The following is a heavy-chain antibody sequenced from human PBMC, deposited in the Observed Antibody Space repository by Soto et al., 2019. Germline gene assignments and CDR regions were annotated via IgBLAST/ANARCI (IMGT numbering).Heavy chain of an antibody. J-gene: IGHJ4*02. CDR3: ARARGARYFDY. CDR2: IYYSGST. CDR1: GGSISSGDYY. V-gene: IGHV4-30-4*01. D-gene: IGHD2-15*01. Sequence: PSETLSLTCTVSGGSISSGDYYWSWIRQPPGKGLELIGYIYYSGSTYYNPSLKSRVTISVDTSKNQFSLKLSSVTSADTAVYYCARARGARYFDYWGQGTLVTVSS.